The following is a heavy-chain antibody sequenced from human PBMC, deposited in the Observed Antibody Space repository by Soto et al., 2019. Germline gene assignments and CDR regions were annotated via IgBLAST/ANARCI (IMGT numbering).Heavy chain of an antibody. J-gene: IGHJ6*02. CDR1: GGSFSSGDYY. D-gene: IGHD4-17*01. CDR2: TYYSGST. CDR3: ARDGGDYDYYYYGMDV. Sequence: QVQLQESGPGRVKPSQTLSLTCTVSGGSFSSGDYYWSWIRQPPGRGLEWIGYTYYSGSTYYNPSLQSRVTISGDTSKNQFSLKLSSVTAADTAVYYCARDGGDYDYYYYGMDVWGQGTTVTVSS. V-gene: IGHV4-30-4*01.